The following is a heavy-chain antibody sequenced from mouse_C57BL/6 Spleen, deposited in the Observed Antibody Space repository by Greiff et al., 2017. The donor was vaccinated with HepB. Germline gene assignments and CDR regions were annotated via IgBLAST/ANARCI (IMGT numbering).Heavy chain of an antibody. Sequence: QVQLQQSGPELVKPGASVKISCKASGYSFTSYYIHWVKQRPGQGLEWIGWIYPGSGNTKYNEKFKGKATLTADTSSRTTYMQLSSLTSEDSAVYYCARPHKTQDGYRVWGQGTTLTVSS. J-gene: IGHJ2*01. V-gene: IGHV1-66*01. D-gene: IGHD2-3*01. CDR1: GYSFTSYY. CDR2: IYPGSGNT. CDR3: ARPHKTQDGYRV.